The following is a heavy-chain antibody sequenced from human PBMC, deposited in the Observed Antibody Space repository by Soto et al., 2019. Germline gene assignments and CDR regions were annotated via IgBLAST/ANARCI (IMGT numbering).Heavy chain of an antibody. D-gene: IGHD3-10*01. J-gene: IGHJ4*02. Sequence: QVQLVQSGAEVKKPGSSVKVSCKASGGTCSSYTISWVRHAPGQGREWMGRIIPILGIAKYAQKFQGRVTITADTSTSTAYMELSRLRSEDTAVYYWCTVGMVGGAPFGYWGQGPPVTVSS. CDR3: CTVGMVGGAPFGY. CDR1: GGTCSSYT. CDR2: IIPILGIA. V-gene: IGHV1-69*02.